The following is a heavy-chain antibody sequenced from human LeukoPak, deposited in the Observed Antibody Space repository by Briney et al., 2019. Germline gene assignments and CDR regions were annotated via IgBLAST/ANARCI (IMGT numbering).Heavy chain of an antibody. CDR3: AKYNWNAFHFGY. CDR1: GGSISSSSYY. D-gene: IGHD1-20*01. CDR2: IYYSGST. V-gene: IGHV4-39*01. J-gene: IGHJ4*02. Sequence: SETLSLICTVSGGSISSSSYYWGWIRQPPGKGLEWIGSIYYSGSTYYNPSLKSRVTISVDTSKNQFSLKLSSVTAADTAVYYCAKYNWNAFHFGYWGQGTLVTVSS.